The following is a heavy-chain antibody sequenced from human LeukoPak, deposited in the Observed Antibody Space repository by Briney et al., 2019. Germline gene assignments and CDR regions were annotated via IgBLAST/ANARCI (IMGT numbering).Heavy chain of an antibody. J-gene: IGHJ3*02. CDR3: ARQAGVVHDAFDI. V-gene: IGHV5-51*01. CDR1: GYSFTSYW. CDR2: IYPGDSDT. D-gene: IGHD2-21*01. Sequence: GASLQISCKGSGYSFTSYWIGWVRQMPGKGLELMGIIYPGDSDTRYSPSFQGQVTISADKSISTAYLQWSSLKASDTAMYYCARQAGVVHDAFDIWGQGTMVTVSS.